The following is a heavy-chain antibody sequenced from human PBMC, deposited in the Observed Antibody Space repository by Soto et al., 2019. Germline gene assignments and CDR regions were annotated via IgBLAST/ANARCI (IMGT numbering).Heavy chain of an antibody. CDR2: ISAYNGNT. Sequence: ASVKVSCKASGYTFTIYGISWVRQAPGQGLERMGWISAYNGNTNYAQKLQGRVTMTTDTSTSTAYMELRSLRSDDTAVYYCERTYSSGWYPILEIDYWGQGTLVTVSS. D-gene: IGHD6-19*01. CDR1: GYTFTIYG. CDR3: ERTYSSGWYPILEIDY. J-gene: IGHJ4*02. V-gene: IGHV1-18*01.